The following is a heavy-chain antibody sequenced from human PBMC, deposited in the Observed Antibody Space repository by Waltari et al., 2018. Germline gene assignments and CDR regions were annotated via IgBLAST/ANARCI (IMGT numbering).Heavy chain of an antibody. V-gene: IGHV4-38-2*01. CDR3: ARLLVVRGLHYYMDV. Sequence: QLQLQESGPRLVKPSETLSLTRAVSGYSISSCYHWGWFRQPPGKGLEWIGHIYHTGNTYYNPSLKSRVTVSVDTSKNQFSLKLASVTAEDTAVYYCARLLVVRGLHYYMDVWGKGTTVTVSS. CDR1: GYSISSCYH. D-gene: IGHD3-10*01. CDR2: IYHTGNT. J-gene: IGHJ6*03.